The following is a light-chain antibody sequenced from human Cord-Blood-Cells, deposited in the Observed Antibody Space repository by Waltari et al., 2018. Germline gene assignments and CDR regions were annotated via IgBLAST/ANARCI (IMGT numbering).Light chain of an antibody. CDR3: CSYAGSNWV. J-gene: IGLJ3*02. CDR1: SRDVGSYNL. V-gene: IGLV2-23*01. Sequence: QSALTPPASVSGSPGQSITISCTGTSRDVGSYNLFPWYQQHPGKAPKHMIYEGSKRPSGVSNRFSGSKSGNTASLTISGLQAEDEADYYCCSYAGSNWVFGGGTKLTVL. CDR2: EGS.